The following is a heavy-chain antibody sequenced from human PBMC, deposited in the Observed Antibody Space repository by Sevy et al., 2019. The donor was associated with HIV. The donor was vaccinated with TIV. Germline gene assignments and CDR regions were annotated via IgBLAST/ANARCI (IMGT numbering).Heavy chain of an antibody. J-gene: IGHJ2*01. CDR1: GGSISRSSYY. Sequence: SETLSLTCTVSGGSISRSSYYWGWIRQPPGKGLEWIGSIYSTGSTSYNPSLKSRVTLSAATSKNQFPLKLDSVSAADTAVYYCATPRGSDWYEGTGGYFDLWGRGALVTVSS. V-gene: IGHV4-39*01. CDR3: ATPRGSDWYEGTGGYFDL. D-gene: IGHD6-19*01. CDR2: IYSTGST.